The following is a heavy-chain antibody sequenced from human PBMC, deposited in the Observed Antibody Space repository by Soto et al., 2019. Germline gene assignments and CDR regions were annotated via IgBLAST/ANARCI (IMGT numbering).Heavy chain of an antibody. CDR3: AKGFSGPPGYFDY. CDR1: GSTFSSYA. V-gene: IGHV3-23*01. CDR2: ISGSGGST. Sequence: PGGSLRLSCAASGSTFSSYAMSWVRQAPGKGLEWVSAISGSGGSTYYADSVKGRFTISRDNSKNTLYLQMNSLRADDTAFYYCAKGFSGPPGYFDYWGRGTLVTVSS. J-gene: IGHJ4*02.